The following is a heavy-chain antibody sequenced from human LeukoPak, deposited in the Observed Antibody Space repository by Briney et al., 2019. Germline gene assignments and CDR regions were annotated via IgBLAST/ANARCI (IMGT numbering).Heavy chain of an antibody. CDR1: GFTFSGYA. CDR3: ARDRSGWYDS. V-gene: IGHV3-23*01. Sequence: GGSLRLSCATSGFTFSGYAMSWVRQAPGKGLEWVSTISSSGSSTYYADSVKGRFTISRDNSKNTLFLQMDSLKAEDTAVYYCARDRSGWYDSWGQGTLVTVS. J-gene: IGHJ5*01. D-gene: IGHD3-3*01. CDR2: ISSSGSST.